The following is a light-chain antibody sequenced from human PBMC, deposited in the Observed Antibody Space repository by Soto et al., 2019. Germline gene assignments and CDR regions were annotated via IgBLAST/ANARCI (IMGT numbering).Light chain of an antibody. CDR2: GAS. J-gene: IGKJ4*02. V-gene: IGKV3-15*01. CDR3: QQYNDWPPLT. Sequence: ILMRQSPAILSVSPGERATVSCRAGQSVRNNLGWYQQKPGQAPRLLIYGASIRVTGIPARFSGSGSGTEFTLTISSLQSEDYAAYYCQQYNDWPPLTFGGGTKVDLK. CDR1: QSVRNN.